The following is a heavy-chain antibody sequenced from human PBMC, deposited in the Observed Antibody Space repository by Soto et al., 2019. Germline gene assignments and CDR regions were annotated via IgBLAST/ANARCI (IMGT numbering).Heavy chain of an antibody. Sequence: EALKISCAASGFTFIRYSMSWIRPAPGKGLGWGSYISSSSSYTNYADSVKGRFTISRDNAKNSLYLQMNRLRAEDTAVYYCAREPSGSYSNFDYWGQGTLVTVSS. CDR3: AREPSGSYSNFDY. CDR1: GFTFIRYS. CDR2: ISSSSSYT. V-gene: IGHV3-21*05. J-gene: IGHJ4*02. D-gene: IGHD1-26*01.